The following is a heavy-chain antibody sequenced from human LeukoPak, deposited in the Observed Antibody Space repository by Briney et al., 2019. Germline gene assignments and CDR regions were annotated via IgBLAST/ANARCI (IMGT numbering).Heavy chain of an antibody. CDR3: ARHDGNQYYFDY. D-gene: IGHD1-1*01. V-gene: IGHV4-39*01. CDR1: GGSISSSSYY. J-gene: IGHJ4*02. CDR2: IYYSGST. Sequence: SETLSLTCTVSGGSISSSSYYWGWIRQPPGKGLEWIGSIYYSGSTYYNPSLKSRVTISVDTSKNQFSLKLSSVTAADTAVYYCARHDGNQYYFDYWGQGTLVTVSS.